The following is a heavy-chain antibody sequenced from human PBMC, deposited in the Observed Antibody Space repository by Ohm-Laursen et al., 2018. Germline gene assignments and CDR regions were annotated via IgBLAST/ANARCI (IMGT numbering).Heavy chain of an antibody. Sequence: SLRLSCAASGFTFSSYGMHWVRQAPGKGLEWVAVIWYDGSNKYYADSVKGRFTISRDNSKNTLYLQMNSLRAEDTAVYYCARDGREVGATRLFDYWGQGTLVTVSS. J-gene: IGHJ4*02. CDR2: IWYDGSNK. CDR1: GFTFSSYG. CDR3: ARDGREVGATRLFDY. D-gene: IGHD1-26*01. V-gene: IGHV3-33*01.